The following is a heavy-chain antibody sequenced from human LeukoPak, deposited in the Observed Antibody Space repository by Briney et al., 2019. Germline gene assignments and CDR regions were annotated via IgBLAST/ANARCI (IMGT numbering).Heavy chain of an antibody. V-gene: IGHV4-59*08. D-gene: IGHD6-19*01. CDR1: GGSFSGYY. Sequence: SETLSLTCAVYGGSFSGYYWSWIRQPPGKGLEWIGYIYYSGSTNYNPSLKSRVTISVDTSKNQFSLKLSSVTAADTAVYYCARHVATTSRGWGRIYYYYGMDVWGQGTTVTVSS. J-gene: IGHJ6*02. CDR3: ARHVATTSRGWGRIYYYYGMDV. CDR2: IYYSGST.